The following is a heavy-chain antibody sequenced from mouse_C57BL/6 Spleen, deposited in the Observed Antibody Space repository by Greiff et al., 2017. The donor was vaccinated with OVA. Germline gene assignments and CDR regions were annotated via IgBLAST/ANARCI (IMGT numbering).Heavy chain of an antibody. J-gene: IGHJ1*03. CDR1: GFNIKNTY. CDR2: IDPANGNN. D-gene: IGHD1-1*01. CDR3: ARGGYYYGSSLLWCFDV. V-gene: IGHV14-3*01. Sequence: EVQLQQSVAELVRPGASVKLSCTASGFNIKNTYMHWVKQRPEQGLEWIGRIDPANGNNKYAPKFQGKATITAEPSSNTAYLQLSSLTSEDTAIYYCARGGYYYGSSLLWCFDVWGTGTTVTVSS.